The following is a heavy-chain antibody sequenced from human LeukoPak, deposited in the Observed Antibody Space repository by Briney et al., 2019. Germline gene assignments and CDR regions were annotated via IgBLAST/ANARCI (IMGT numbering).Heavy chain of an antibody. CDR1: GYTFTGYY. CDR2: INPNSGGT. D-gene: IGHD3-22*01. J-gene: IGHJ4*02. V-gene: IGHV1-2*02. Sequence: ASVKVSCKASGYTFTGYYMHWVRQALGQGLEWMGWINPNSGGTNYAQKFQGRVTMTRDTSISTAYMELSRLRSDDTAVYYCAREYYYDSSGYSSLRNWGQGTLVTVSS. CDR3: AREYYYDSSGYSSLRN.